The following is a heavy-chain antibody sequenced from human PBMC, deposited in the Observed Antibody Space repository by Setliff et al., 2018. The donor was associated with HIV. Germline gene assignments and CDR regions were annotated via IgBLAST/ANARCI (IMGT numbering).Heavy chain of an antibody. CDR1: GYTFTAYG. D-gene: IGHD3-22*01. CDR3: VRGYYYDKTGYGTFDI. V-gene: IGHV1-18*04. CDR2: MSAYSGDT. J-gene: IGHJ3*02. Sequence: ASVTVSCKASGYTFTAYGITWVRQAPGQGLEWMGWMSAYSGDTKYAQTIQGRVNMTRDTSTDTAYVELRSLRFDDTALYYCVRGYYYDKTGYGTFDIWGQGTVVTVSS.